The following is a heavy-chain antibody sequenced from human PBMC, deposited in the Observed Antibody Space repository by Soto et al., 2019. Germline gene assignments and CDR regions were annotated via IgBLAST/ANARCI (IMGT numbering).Heavy chain of an antibody. V-gene: IGHV1-24*01. D-gene: IGHD3-10*01. CDR2: FDPEDGET. CDR1: GYTLTELS. Sequence: GASVKVSCKVSGYTLTELSMHWVRQAPGKGLEWMGGFDPEDGETIYAQKFQGRVTMTEDTSTDTAYMELSGLRSEDTAVYYCATDGVLRVRGVSSYYYYGMDVWGQGTTVTVSS. CDR3: ATDGVLRVRGVSSYYYYGMDV. J-gene: IGHJ6*02.